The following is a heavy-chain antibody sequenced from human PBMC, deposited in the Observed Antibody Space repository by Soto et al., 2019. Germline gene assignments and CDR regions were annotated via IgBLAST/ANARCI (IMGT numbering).Heavy chain of an antibody. CDR3: ARDPRADYGDYYFDY. Sequence: GEALKISCAASGFNLCRPDMYWVRQATGKGPEWVSAIGTAGDPYYPGSVNGRFTISRENAKNSLYLQMNSLRAGDTAVYYCARDPRADYGDYYFDYWGQGTLVTVSS. V-gene: IGHV3-13*05. J-gene: IGHJ4*02. CDR1: GFNLCRPD. CDR2: IGTAGDP. D-gene: IGHD4-17*01.